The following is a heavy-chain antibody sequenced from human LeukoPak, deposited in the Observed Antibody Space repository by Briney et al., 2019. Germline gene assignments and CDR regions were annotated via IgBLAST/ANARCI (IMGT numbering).Heavy chain of an antibody. J-gene: IGHJ4*02. Sequence: ASVKVSCKASGYTFTGYYMHWVRQAPGQGLEWMGWINPNSRGTNYAQKFQGRVTMTRDTSISTAYMELSRLRSDDTAVYYCARDRAQYCSGGSCYSGDYWGQGTLVTVSS. CDR3: ARDRAQYCSGGSCYSGDY. CDR2: INPNSRGT. V-gene: IGHV1-2*02. D-gene: IGHD2-15*01. CDR1: GYTFTGYY.